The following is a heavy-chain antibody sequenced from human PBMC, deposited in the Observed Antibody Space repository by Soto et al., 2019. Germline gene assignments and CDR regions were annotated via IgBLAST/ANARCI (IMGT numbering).Heavy chain of an antibody. CDR1: GFSLTTSGVG. CDR3: AKLEVAGTLGYCDY. V-gene: IGHV2-5*01. Sequence: QITLKESGPTLVKPTQTLTLACTFSGFSLTTSGVGVGWIRQPPGKALEWLALIYWYEDQHYTPSPRSSVTITKDTSENQVVLTMTNIDPADTTTYYCAKLEVAGTLGYCDYWGQGTLVAVAS. CDR2: IYWYEDQ. D-gene: IGHD6-19*01. J-gene: IGHJ4*02.